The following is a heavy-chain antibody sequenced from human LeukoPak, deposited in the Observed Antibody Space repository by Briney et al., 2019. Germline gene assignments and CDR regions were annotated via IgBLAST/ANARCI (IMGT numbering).Heavy chain of an antibody. Sequence: GGSLRLSCAASGFTFSSYGMHWVRQAPGKGLEWVSYISNSSSTIYYADSVKGRFTISRDNAKNSLYLQMNSLRAEDTAVYYCARDNTAMANDAFDIWGQGTMVTVSS. D-gene: IGHD5-18*01. J-gene: IGHJ3*02. V-gene: IGHV3-48*04. CDR1: GFTFSSYG. CDR2: ISNSSSTI. CDR3: ARDNTAMANDAFDI.